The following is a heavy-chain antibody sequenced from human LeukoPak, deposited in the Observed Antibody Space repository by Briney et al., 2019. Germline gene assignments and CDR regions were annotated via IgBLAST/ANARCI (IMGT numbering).Heavy chain of an antibody. CDR2: ISWSSGSI. CDR1: GFTFDGYA. Sequence: GRSLRLSCAASGFTFDGYAMHWVRQAPGKGLEWVSGISWSSGSIGYADSVKGRFTISRDKDKNSLYLQMNSLRAEDTALYYCANEVDGDDAFDIWGQGTMVTVSS. CDR3: ANEVDGDDAFDI. J-gene: IGHJ3*02. D-gene: IGHD4-17*01. V-gene: IGHV3-9*01.